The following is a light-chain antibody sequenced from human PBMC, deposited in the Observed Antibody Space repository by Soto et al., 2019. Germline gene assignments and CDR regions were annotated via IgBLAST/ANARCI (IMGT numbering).Light chain of an antibody. CDR1: SSNIGSNT. CDR2: SNN. V-gene: IGLV1-44*01. Sequence: QPVLTQPPSASGTPGQRVTISCSGSSSNIGSNTVNWYQQLPGTAPKLFIYSNNQRPSGVPDRFSGSKSGTSASLAIRGLQSEDEADYYCAVWDDSLNGVVFGGGTKVTVL. J-gene: IGLJ2*01. CDR3: AVWDDSLNGVV.